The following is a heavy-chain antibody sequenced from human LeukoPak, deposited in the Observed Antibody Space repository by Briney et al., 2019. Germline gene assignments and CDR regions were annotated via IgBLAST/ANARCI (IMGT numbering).Heavy chain of an antibody. CDR3: ARAKLDDCGGVCDQYFQH. D-gene: IGHD2-21*02. Sequence: SCAASGYTFTEYYMHWVRQAPGQGLEWMGWINPNSGGTNFAQKFQGRVTLTRDTSINTAYMELSSLRSDDTAVYYCARAKLDDCGGVCDQYFQHWGQGTLVTVSS. CDR2: INPNSGGT. V-gene: IGHV1-2*02. CDR1: GYTFTEYY. J-gene: IGHJ1*01.